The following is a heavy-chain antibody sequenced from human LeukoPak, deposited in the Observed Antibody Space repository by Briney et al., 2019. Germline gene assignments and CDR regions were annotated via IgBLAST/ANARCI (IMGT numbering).Heavy chain of an antibody. Sequence: SETLSLICTVSGGSISSYYWSWIRQPPGRGLEWIGDIYYSGSTNYNPSLKSRVTISVDTSKNHFSLRLTSVTAADTAVYYCAREGMAVGFARFPIFNYWGQGTLVTVSS. D-gene: IGHD6-19*01. J-gene: IGHJ4*02. CDR2: IYYSGST. CDR3: AREGMAVGFARFPIFNY. V-gene: IGHV4-59*01. CDR1: GGSISSYY.